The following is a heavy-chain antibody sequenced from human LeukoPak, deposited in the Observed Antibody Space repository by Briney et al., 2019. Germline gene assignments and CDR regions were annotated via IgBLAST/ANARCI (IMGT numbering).Heavy chain of an antibody. J-gene: IGHJ5*02. CDR3: ARVRAVDYGDYGGWFDP. V-gene: IGHV4-31*03. Sequence: SQTLSLTCTVSGCSISSGGYYWSWIRQHPGKGLEWIGYIYYSGSTYYNPSLKSRVTISVDTSKNQFSLKLSSVTAADTAVYYCARVRAVDYGDYGGWFDPWGQGTLVTVSS. D-gene: IGHD4-17*01. CDR2: IYYSGST. CDR1: GCSISSGGYY.